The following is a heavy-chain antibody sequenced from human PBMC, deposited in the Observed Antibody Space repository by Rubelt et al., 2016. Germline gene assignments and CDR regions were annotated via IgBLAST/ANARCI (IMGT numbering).Heavy chain of an antibody. CDR2: IYSGGDT. Sequence: GESGGGLVQPGGSLRLSCAASGFTVGNNFMNWVRQAPGKGLEWVSLIYSGGDTYYADSVKGRFTISRDNSKNTLYLQMNSLRAEDTAVYYCARGAGGYGHFDYWGQGTLVTVSS. V-gene: IGHV3-66*01. D-gene: IGHD5-12*01. CDR3: ARGAGGYGHFDY. CDR1: GFTVGNNF. J-gene: IGHJ4*02.